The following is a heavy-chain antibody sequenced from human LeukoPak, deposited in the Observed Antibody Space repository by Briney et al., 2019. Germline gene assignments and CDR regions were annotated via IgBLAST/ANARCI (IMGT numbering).Heavy chain of an antibody. V-gene: IGHV4-39*01. Sequence: SETLSLTCTVPGGSISSSSYYWGWIRQPPGKGLEWIGSIYYSGSTYYNPSLKSRVTISVDTSKNQFSLKLSSVTAADTAVYYCASNWNYGDYWGQGTLVTVSS. CDR3: ASNWNYGDY. CDR2: IYYSGST. J-gene: IGHJ4*02. CDR1: GGSISSSSYY. D-gene: IGHD1-7*01.